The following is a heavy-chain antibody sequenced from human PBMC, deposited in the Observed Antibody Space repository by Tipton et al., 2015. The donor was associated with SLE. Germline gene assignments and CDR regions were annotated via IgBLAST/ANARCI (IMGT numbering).Heavy chain of an antibody. D-gene: IGHD6-19*01. J-gene: IGHJ2*01. CDR3: ARFRSGWTGYWYFDL. V-gene: IGHV4-34*01. Sequence: TLSLTCAVYGGSFTGYYWSWIRQPPGKGLEWIGEINHSGSTNYNPSLKSRVTISVDTSKNQFSLKLSSVTAADTAVYYCARFRSGWTGYWYFDLWGRGTLVTVSS. CDR2: INHSGST. CDR1: GGSFTGYY.